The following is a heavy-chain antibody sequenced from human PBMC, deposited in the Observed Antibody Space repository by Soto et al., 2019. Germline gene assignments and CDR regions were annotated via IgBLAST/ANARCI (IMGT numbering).Heavy chain of an antibody. J-gene: IGHJ4*02. CDR1: GFTFSSYS. D-gene: IGHD6-13*01. CDR3: ATGSSSWFPFYY. CDR2: ISSSSSYI. V-gene: IGHV3-21*01. Sequence: EVQLVESGGGLVKPGGSLRLSCAASGFTFSSYSMNWVRQAPGKGLEWVSSISSSSSYIYYADSVKGRFIISRDNAKNSLYLQMNSLRAGDTAVYYCATGSSSWFPFYYWGQGTLVPVS.